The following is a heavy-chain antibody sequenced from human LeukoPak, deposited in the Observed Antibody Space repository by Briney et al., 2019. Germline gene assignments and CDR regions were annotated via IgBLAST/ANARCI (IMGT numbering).Heavy chain of an antibody. Sequence: GGSLRLSCVASGFTFSRYSMNWVRQAPGKGLEWVSSIDSSSNYIYYADSVKGRFTISRDNAKNSLYLQMNSLRAEDTAVYYCARDHYDSSGYRPYFDYWGQGTLVTVSS. J-gene: IGHJ4*02. D-gene: IGHD3-22*01. CDR2: IDSSSNYI. V-gene: IGHV3-21*01. CDR1: GFTFSRYS. CDR3: ARDHYDSSGYRPYFDY.